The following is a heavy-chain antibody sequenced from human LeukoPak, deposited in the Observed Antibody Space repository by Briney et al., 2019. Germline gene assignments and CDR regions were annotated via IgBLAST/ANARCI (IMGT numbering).Heavy chain of an antibody. Sequence: ASVKVSCKASGYTFTSYGISWVRQAPGQGLEWMGWISAYNGNTNYAQKLQGRVTMTTDTSTSTAYMELRSLRSDDTAVYYCARDRQVREQLKCGANWFDPWGQGTLVTVSS. J-gene: IGHJ5*02. D-gene: IGHD1-26*01. CDR2: ISAYNGNT. V-gene: IGHV1-18*01. CDR3: ARDRQVREQLKCGANWFDP. CDR1: GYTFTSYG.